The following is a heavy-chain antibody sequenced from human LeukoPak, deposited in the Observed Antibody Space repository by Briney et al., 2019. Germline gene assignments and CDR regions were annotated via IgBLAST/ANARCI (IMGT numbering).Heavy chain of an antibody. CDR3: ARVPDILTGYYAFDI. J-gene: IGHJ3*02. V-gene: IGHV1-69*06. Sequence: ASVKVSCKASGGTFSSYAISWVRQAPGQGLEWMGGIIPIFGTANYAQKFRGRVTITADKSTSTAYMELSSLRSEDTAVYYCARVPDILTGYYAFDIWGQGTMVTVSS. CDR1: GGTFSSYA. D-gene: IGHD3-9*01. CDR2: IIPIFGTA.